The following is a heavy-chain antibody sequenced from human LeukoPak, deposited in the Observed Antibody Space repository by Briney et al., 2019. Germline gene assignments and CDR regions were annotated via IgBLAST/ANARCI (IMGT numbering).Heavy chain of an antibody. Sequence: ASVKVSCKASGYTFTSYDINWVRQAPGQGLERMGWTNPNSGYTGYAQNFQGRVTMTRDTSISTASMELSSLRAEDTAVYYCAKDSLSLVYYYDSSGYGYYFDYWGQGTLVTVSS. D-gene: IGHD3-22*01. V-gene: IGHV1-8*01. CDR1: GYTFTSYD. J-gene: IGHJ4*02. CDR3: AKDSLSLVYYYDSSGYGYYFDY. CDR2: TNPNSGYT.